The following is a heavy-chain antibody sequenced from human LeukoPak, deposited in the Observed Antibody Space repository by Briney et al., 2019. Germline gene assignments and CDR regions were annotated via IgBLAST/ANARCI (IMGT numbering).Heavy chain of an antibody. V-gene: IGHV3-7*01. CDR1: GFTFSSHW. CDR2: IKQDGSEK. D-gene: IGHD5-24*01. Sequence: PGGSLRLSCAVSGFTFSSHWMSWVRQAPGKGLEWVANIKQDGSEKYYVDSVKGRFTISRDNAKKSLFLQMNSLRAEDTAVYYCARDGEMPTIYFDYWGRGTLVTVSS. J-gene: IGHJ4*02. CDR3: ARDGEMPTIYFDY.